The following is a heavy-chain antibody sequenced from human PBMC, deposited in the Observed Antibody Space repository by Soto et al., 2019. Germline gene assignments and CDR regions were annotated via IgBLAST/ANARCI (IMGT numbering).Heavy chain of an antibody. V-gene: IGHV3-23*01. Sequence: EVQLLESGGGLVQPGGSLRLSCAASGFTFSSYAMSWVRQAPGKGLEWVSAISGSGGSTYYADSVKGRFTISRDNSKNTLYLQMNSLRAEDTAVDYCAKCKREYDILTDVWSGYYYYGMDVWGQGTTVTVSS. CDR3: AKCKREYDILTDVWSGYYYYGMDV. CDR2: ISGSGGST. J-gene: IGHJ6*02. D-gene: IGHD3-9*01. CDR1: GFTFSSYA.